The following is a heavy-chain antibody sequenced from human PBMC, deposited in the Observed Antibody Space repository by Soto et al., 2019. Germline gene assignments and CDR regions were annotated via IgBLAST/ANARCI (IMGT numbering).Heavy chain of an antibody. Sequence: GGSLRLSCSASGFTFSRYAMHWVRQASGKGLEYVSAISSNGGSTYYADSVKGRFNISRDNSKNTLYLQMSSLRDEDTAVYYCVKGRSSSWYDWFDPWGQGTLVTVSS. CDR2: ISSNGGST. D-gene: IGHD6-13*01. J-gene: IGHJ5*02. CDR1: GFTFSRYA. CDR3: VKGRSSSWYDWFDP. V-gene: IGHV3-64D*06.